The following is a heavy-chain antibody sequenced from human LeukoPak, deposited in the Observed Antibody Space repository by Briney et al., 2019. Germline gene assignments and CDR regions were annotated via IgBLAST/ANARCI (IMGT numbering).Heavy chain of an antibody. V-gene: IGHV3-66*01. D-gene: IGHD6-13*01. CDR1: GFTFSSYG. J-gene: IGHJ4*02. CDR3: AREAPVHSSSWYREGYFDY. CDR2: IYSGGTT. Sequence: PGGSLRLSCAASGFTFSSYGMSWVRQAPGKGLEWVSVIYSGGTTYYADSVKGRFTISRDNSKNTLYLQMNSLRAEDTAVYYCAREAPVHSSSWYREGYFDYWGQGTLVTVSS.